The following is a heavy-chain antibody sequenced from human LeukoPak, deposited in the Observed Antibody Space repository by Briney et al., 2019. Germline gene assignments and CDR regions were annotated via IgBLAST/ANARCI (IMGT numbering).Heavy chain of an antibody. CDR3: ARGAGGITMVRGVSTY. V-gene: IGHV3-48*04. CDR2: ISSSSSTI. D-gene: IGHD3-10*01. Sequence: GGSLRLSCAASGFTFSSYSMNWVRQAPGKGLEWVSYISSSSSTIYYADSVKGRFTISRDNAKNSLYLQMNSLRAEDTAVYYCARGAGGITMVRGVSTYWGQGTLVTVSS. CDR1: GFTFSSYS. J-gene: IGHJ4*02.